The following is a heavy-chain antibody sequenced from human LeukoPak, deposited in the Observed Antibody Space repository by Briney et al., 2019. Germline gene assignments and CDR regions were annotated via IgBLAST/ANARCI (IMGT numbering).Heavy chain of an antibody. J-gene: IGHJ5*02. CDR1: SGSISSSSYD. Sequence: PSETLSLTCTVSSGSISSSSYDWGWLRQPPGKGLELIASIYYSGSTYYNPSLISRVTISVDTSKNQSTLKLSSVTAADTAVYYCACDIVGVPAARHNWFDPWGQGTLVTVSS. D-gene: IGHD2-2*01. V-gene: IGHV4-39*06. CDR3: ACDIVGVPAARHNWFDP. CDR2: IYYSGST.